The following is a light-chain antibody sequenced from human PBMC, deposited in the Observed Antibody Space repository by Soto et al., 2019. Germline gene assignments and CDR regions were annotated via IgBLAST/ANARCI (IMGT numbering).Light chain of an antibody. Sequence: DIVMTQSPLSLPVTPGEPASISCRSSQSLLHSNGYNYLDWYLQKPGQSPQLLIYWGSNRASGVPDRFSGSGSGTDFTLKNNRVEAEDVVVYFCMQGLKSPPTSGQGTKVEIK. J-gene: IGKJ1*01. V-gene: IGKV2-28*01. CDR2: WGS. CDR1: QSLLHSNGYNY. CDR3: MQGLKSPPT.